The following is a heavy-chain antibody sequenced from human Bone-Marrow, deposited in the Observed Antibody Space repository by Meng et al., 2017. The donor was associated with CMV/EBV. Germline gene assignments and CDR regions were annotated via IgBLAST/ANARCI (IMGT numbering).Heavy chain of an antibody. CDR3: LRHIDYDSSPDY. CDR1: GGSFSGYY. Sequence: GSLRLSCAVYGGSFSGYYWSWIRQPPGKGLEWIGEINHSGSTNYNPSLKSRVTISVDTSKNQFSLKLSSVTAADTAVYYCLRHIDYDSSPDYWGQGTQVTVSS. V-gene: IGHV4-34*01. J-gene: IGHJ4*02. CDR2: INHSGST. D-gene: IGHD3-16*01.